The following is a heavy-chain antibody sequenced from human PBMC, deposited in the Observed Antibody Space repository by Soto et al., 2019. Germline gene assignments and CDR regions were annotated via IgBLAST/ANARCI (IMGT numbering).Heavy chain of an antibody. Sequence: ESLSLTCTVSGGSIDNFYWSWIRQPPGKGLEWIGYIYSSGSTNYNPSLKSRVTISVDTSKNQFSLKLSSVTAADTAVYFCARDYPYFTVTTSGGMDVWGQGTTVTVSS. V-gene: IGHV4-59*01. D-gene: IGHD4-17*01. CDR1: GGSIDNFY. J-gene: IGHJ6*02. CDR2: IYSSGST. CDR3: ARDYPYFTVTTSGGMDV.